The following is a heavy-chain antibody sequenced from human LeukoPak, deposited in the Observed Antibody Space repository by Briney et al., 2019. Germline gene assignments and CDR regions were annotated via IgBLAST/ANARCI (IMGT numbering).Heavy chain of an antibody. J-gene: IGHJ4*02. V-gene: IGHV3-23*01. D-gene: IGHD1-26*01. CDR3: AKRVGATTLGPFDY. CDR1: GFSVSSFS. CDR2: ISGSGGST. Sequence: PGGSLRLSCAASGFSVSSFSMNWVRQAPGKGLEWVSAISGSGGSTYYADSVKGRFAISRDNSKNTLYLQMNSLRAEDTAVYYCAKRVGATTLGPFDYWGQGTLVTVSS.